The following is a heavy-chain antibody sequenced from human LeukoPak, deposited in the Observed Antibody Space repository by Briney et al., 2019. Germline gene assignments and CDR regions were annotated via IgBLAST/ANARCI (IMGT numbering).Heavy chain of an antibody. CDR1: GFTFSSYS. CDR3: ARDGVANYDFWSAPNY. D-gene: IGHD3-3*01. CDR2: ISSSSYI. Sequence: GGSLRLSCAASGFTFSSYSMNWVRQAPGKGLEWVSSISSSSYIYYADSVKGRFTISRDNAKNSLYLQMNSLRAEDTAVYYCARDGVANYDFWSAPNYWGQGTLVTVSS. J-gene: IGHJ4*02. V-gene: IGHV3-21*01.